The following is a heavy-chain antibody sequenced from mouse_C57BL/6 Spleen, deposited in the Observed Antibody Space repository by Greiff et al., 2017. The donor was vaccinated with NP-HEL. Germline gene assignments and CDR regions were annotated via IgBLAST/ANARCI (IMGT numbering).Heavy chain of an antibody. Sequence: VQLQQSGPGLVKPSQSLSLTCSVTGYSITSGYYWNWIRQFPGNKLEWMGYISYDGSNNYNPSLKNRISITRDTSKNQFFLKLNSVTTEDTATYYCARAGTGYFDVWGTGTTVTVSS. D-gene: IGHD4-1*01. V-gene: IGHV3-6*01. J-gene: IGHJ1*03. CDR2: ISYDGSN. CDR1: GYSITSGYY. CDR3: ARAGTGYFDV.